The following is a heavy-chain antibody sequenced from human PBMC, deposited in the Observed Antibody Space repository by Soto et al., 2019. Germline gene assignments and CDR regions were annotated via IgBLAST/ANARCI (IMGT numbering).Heavy chain of an antibody. CDR1: GYTFTSYG. CDR2: ISAYNGNT. V-gene: IGHV1-18*04. Sequence: QVQLVQSGAEVKKPGASVKVSCKASGYTFTSYGISWVRQAPGQGLEWMGWISAYNGNTNYAQKLQGRVTMTTDTSTSTAYMGLRSLRSDDTAVYYCARDRDIVVVPAAISNYYYGMDVWGQGSTFTVSS. CDR3: ARDRDIVVVPAAISNYYYGMDV. D-gene: IGHD2-2*02. J-gene: IGHJ6*02.